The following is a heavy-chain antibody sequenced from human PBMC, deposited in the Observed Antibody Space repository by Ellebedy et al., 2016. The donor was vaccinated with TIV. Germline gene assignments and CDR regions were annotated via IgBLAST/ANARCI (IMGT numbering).Heavy chain of an antibody. Sequence: PGGSLRLSCSASGFTFDDYAMHWVRQAPGKGLEWVSGVSWNSGSLDYADSVKGRFTISRDNAKNSLYLQMNSLRVEDTALYYCARVGGGTTLDEWGQGILVTVAS. CDR1: GFTFDDYA. J-gene: IGHJ4*02. CDR2: VSWNSGSL. CDR3: ARVGGGTTLDE. D-gene: IGHD1-1*01. V-gene: IGHV3-9*01.